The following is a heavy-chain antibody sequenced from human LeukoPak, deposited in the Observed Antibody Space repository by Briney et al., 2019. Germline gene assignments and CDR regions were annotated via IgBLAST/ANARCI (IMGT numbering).Heavy chain of an antibody. J-gene: IGHJ4*02. CDR2: ISGTGANT. D-gene: IGHD6-19*01. CDR3: AYADNNGWYYFDY. V-gene: IGHV3-23*01. Sequence: GGSLRLSCAVSGFTFSSYAMTWVRQAPGKGLEWVSAISGTGANTYYADSVKGRFTTSRDNPRCTLYLQMNSLSNEDTAVYYCAYADNNGWYYFDYWGQGTLVTVSS. CDR1: GFTFSSYA.